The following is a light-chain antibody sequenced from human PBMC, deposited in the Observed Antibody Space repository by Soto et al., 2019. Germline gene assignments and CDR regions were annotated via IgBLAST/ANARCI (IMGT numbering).Light chain of an antibody. V-gene: IGLV2-8*01. Sequence: QSVLTQPPSASGSLGQSVTISCTGTSSDVGGYNYVSWYQQHPGKAPKLMICEVSKRPSGVPDRFSGSKSGNTASLTVSGLQAEDESDYYCSSYAGSNVPYVFGTGTKLTVL. CDR2: EVS. CDR3: SSYAGSNVPYV. CDR1: SSDVGGYNY. J-gene: IGLJ1*01.